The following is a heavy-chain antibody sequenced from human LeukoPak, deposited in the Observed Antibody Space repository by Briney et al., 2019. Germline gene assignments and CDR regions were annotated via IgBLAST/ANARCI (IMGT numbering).Heavy chain of an antibody. J-gene: IGHJ5*02. CDR3: ARLRNYYDRSGYKQLWFDP. Sequence: SETLSLTCTVSGGSISSYYWSWIRQPPGKGLEWIGYIYYSGNTNYNPSLKSRVTISLDTSKNQFSLKLSSVTAADTAVYYCARLRNYYDRSGYKQLWFDPWGQGTLVTVSS. CDR1: GGSISSYY. CDR2: IYYSGNT. V-gene: IGHV4-59*01. D-gene: IGHD3-22*01.